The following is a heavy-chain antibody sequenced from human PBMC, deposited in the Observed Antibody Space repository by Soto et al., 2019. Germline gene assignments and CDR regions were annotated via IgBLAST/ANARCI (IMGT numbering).Heavy chain of an antibody. D-gene: IGHD6-19*01. CDR1: GGSISSGDYY. CDR2: IYYSGST. J-gene: IGHJ3*02. Sequence: QVQLQESGPGLVKPSQTLSLTCTVSGGSISSGDYYWSWIRQPPGKGLEWIGYIYYSGSTYYNPSPTSRVTISVDTSKNPFSLTLSSVTAADTAVYYWAPYSSGRAFDIWGQGTMVTVSS. CDR3: APYSSGRAFDI. V-gene: IGHV4-30-4*01.